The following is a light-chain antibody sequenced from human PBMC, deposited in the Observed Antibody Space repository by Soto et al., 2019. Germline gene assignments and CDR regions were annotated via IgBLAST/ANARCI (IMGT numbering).Light chain of an antibody. V-gene: IGLV2-23*02. CDR3: CSYAGTSTHTV. J-gene: IGLJ7*01. CDR2: EVS. CDR1: SSDVGSYKL. Sequence: QSALTQPASVSGSPGQSITISCTGTSSDVGSYKLVSWYQQHPGKAPKLMISEVSKRTSGISDRFSGSKSGGTASLTISGLQAEDEDDYYCCSYAGTSTHTVFGGGTQLTVL.